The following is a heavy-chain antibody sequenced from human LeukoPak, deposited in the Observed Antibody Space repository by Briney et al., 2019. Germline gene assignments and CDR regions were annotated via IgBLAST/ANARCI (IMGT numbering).Heavy chain of an antibody. CDR3: ARSREYCGGDFPNCFVP. V-gene: IGHV4-59*01. CDR1: GGPNCSYY. CDR2: IYYSGST. D-gene: IGHD2-21*02. Sequence: SETQSLTCTVSGGPNCSYYWSWIRQPPGKGLEWVGYIYYSGSTNYNPSLRSRVTISVDTSKNQFSQKLSSVTAADTAVYYCARSREYCGGDFPNCFVPWGQGTLVTVSS. J-gene: IGHJ5*02.